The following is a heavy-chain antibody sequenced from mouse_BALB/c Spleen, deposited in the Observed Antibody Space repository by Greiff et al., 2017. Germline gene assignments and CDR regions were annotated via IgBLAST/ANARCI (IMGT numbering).Heavy chain of an antibody. Sequence: EVQRVESGGGLVKLGGSLKLSCAASGFTFSSYYMSWVRQTPEKRLELVAAINSNGGSTYYPDTVKGRFTISRDNAKNTLYLQMSSLKSEDTALYYCARHKDYYGSSYGYFDVWGAGTTVTVSS. D-gene: IGHD1-1*01. V-gene: IGHV5-6-2*01. CDR1: GFTFSSYY. CDR3: ARHKDYYGSSYGYFDV. CDR2: INSNGGST. J-gene: IGHJ1*01.